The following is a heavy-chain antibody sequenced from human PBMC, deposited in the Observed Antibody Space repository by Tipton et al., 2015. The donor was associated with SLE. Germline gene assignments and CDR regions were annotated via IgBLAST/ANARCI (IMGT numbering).Heavy chain of an antibody. J-gene: IGHJ4*02. D-gene: IGHD2-2*01. V-gene: IGHV4-4*07. CDR1: GGVLSEYY. CDR3: VVCSPSSCAYFDY. Sequence: TLSLTCTVSGGVLSEYYWGWIRQPAGKGLEWIGGIYNGGNTKYKPSLESRVTLSADASKAQFSLKLTSVTAADMAVYYCVVCSPSSCAYFDYWGQGRLVTVSS. CDR2: IYNGGNT.